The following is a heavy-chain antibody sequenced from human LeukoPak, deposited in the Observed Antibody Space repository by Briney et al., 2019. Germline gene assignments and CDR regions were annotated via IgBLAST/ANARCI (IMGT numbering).Heavy chain of an antibody. CDR2: IYYSGST. V-gene: IGHV4-39*01. D-gene: IGHD3-3*01. CDR3: ASFSLLEWLFDY. J-gene: IGHJ4*02. CDR1: GGSISSSSYY. Sequence: SETLSLTCTVSGGSISSSSYYWGWIRQPPGKGLEWIGRIYYSGSTYYNPSLKSRVTISVDTSKNQFSLKLSSVTAADTAVYYCASFSLLEWLFDYGGQGTLVTVSS.